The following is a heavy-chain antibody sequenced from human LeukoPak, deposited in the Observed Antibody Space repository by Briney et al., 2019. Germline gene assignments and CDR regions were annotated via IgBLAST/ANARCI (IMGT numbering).Heavy chain of an antibody. V-gene: IGHV3-30*04. CDR1: GFTFSSYA. CDR3: ARGLVKYSSTWYYFDY. CDR2: ISYDGSNK. D-gene: IGHD6-13*01. Sequence: PGRSLRLSCAASGFTFSSYAMHWVRQAPGKGLEWVAVISYDGSNKYYADSVKGRFTISRDNSKNTLYLQMNSLRAEDTAVYYCARGLVKYSSTWYYFDYWGQGTLVTVSS. J-gene: IGHJ4*02.